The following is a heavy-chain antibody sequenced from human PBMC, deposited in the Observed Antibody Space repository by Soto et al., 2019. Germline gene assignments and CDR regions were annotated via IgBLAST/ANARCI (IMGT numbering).Heavy chain of an antibody. CDR3: ARYDYGDYEDAFDI. CDR2: IYSGGST. J-gene: IGHJ3*02. Sequence: EVQLVESGGGLVQPGGSLRLSCAASGFTVSSNYMSWVRQAPGKGLEWVSVIYSGGSTYYADSVKGRFTISRDNSKNTLYLQMKSLRAEDTAVYYCARYDYGDYEDAFDIWGQGTMVTVSS. D-gene: IGHD4-17*01. V-gene: IGHV3-66*01. CDR1: GFTVSSNY.